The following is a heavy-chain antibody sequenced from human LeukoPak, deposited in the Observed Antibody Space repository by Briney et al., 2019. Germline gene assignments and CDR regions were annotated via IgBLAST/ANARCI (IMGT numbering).Heavy chain of an antibody. CDR2: ISGSGGST. D-gene: IGHD3-10*01. CDR3: AKDSNYYGSGSNDY. Sequence: TGGSLRLSCAASGFTFSSYAMSWVRQAPGKGLEWVSAISGSGGSTYYADFVKGRFTISRDNSKNTLYLQMNSLRAEDTAVYYCAKDSNYYGSGSNDYWGQGTLVTVSS. J-gene: IGHJ4*02. V-gene: IGHV3-23*01. CDR1: GFTFSSYA.